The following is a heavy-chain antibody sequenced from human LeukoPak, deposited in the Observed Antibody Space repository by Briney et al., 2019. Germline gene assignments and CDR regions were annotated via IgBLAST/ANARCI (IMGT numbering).Heavy chain of an antibody. Sequence: GGSLRLSCAASGFTFSSYAMSWVRQAPGKGLEWVSAISGSGGSTCYADSVKGRFTISRDNSKNTLYLQMNSLRAEDTAVYYCAKGAAAAGFWGHFDYWGQGTLVTVSS. V-gene: IGHV3-23*01. CDR2: ISGSGGST. CDR3: AKGAAAAGFWGHFDY. CDR1: GFTFSSYA. J-gene: IGHJ4*02. D-gene: IGHD6-13*01.